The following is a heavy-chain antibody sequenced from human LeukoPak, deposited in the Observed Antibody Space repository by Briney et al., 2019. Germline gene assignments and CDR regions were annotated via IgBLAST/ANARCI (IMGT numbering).Heavy chain of an antibody. Sequence: GGSLRLSCAGSGFPFSSYPISWVRQPPGKGLEWVSAITASGDSTYSADSVKGRFTISRDNSRNTLFLEMSSLRAEDTAVYYCAKATVVVPAATYYMDVWGKGTTVTVSS. D-gene: IGHD2-2*01. CDR2: ITASGDST. CDR1: GFPFSSYP. J-gene: IGHJ6*03. V-gene: IGHV3-23*01. CDR3: AKATVVVPAATYYMDV.